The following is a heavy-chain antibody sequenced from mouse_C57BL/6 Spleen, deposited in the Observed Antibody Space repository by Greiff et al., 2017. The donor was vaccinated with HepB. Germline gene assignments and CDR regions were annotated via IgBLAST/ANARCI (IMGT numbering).Heavy chain of an antibody. CDR2: IYPGDGDT. D-gene: IGHD1-1*01. CDR1: GYAFSSYW. J-gene: IGHJ3*01. V-gene: IGHV1-80*01. CDR3: ARYGSSYTWFAY. Sequence: ESGAELVKPGASVKISCKASGYAFSSYWMNWVKQRPGKGLEWIGQIYPGDGDTNYNGKFKGKATLAADKSSRPAYMQLSSLTSEDSAVYFCARYGSSYTWFAYWGQGTLVAVSA.